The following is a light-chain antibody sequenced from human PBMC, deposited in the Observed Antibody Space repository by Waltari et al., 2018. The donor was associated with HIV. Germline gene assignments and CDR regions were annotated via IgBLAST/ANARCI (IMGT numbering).Light chain of an antibody. V-gene: IGKV1-33*01. CDR1: QDISNY. J-gene: IGKJ2*01. CDR2: DAS. Sequence: DIQMTQSPSSMSASVGDRVTITCQASQDISNYFNWYQQKPGKAPKHLIYDASNLETGVPSRFSGSGSGTDFTFTISSLQPEDIATYYCQQYDNLPSYTFGQGTKLEIK. CDR3: QQYDNLPSYT.